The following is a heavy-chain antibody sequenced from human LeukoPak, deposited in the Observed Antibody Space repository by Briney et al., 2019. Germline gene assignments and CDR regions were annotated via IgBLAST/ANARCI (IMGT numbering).Heavy chain of an antibody. CDR3: AREGVYSGSYYSDY. V-gene: IGHV3-33*01. Sequence: GGSLRLSCAASGFTFSSYGMHWVRQAPGKGLEWVAVIWYDGSNKYYADSVKGRFTISRDNSKNTLYLQMNSLRAEDTAVYYCAREGVYSGSYYSDYWGQGTLVTVSS. J-gene: IGHJ4*02. D-gene: IGHD1-26*01. CDR1: GFTFSSYG. CDR2: IWYDGSNK.